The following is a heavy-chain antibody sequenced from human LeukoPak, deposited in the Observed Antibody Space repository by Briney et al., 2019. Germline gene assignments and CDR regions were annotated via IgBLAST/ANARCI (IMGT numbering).Heavy chain of an antibody. V-gene: IGHV4-61*03. D-gene: IGHD1-1*01. Sequence: PSETLPLTCSVSGASVSDGSYYWSWIRQPPGKGLEWIGYLYYSGNTNYSPSLSGRVSTSIDTSKNHFSLNLTSVTAADTAVYYCARGLSTGREDYFDYWGQGTLVSVSS. J-gene: IGHJ4*02. CDR2: LYYSGNT. CDR3: ARGLSTGREDYFDY. CDR1: GASVSDGSYY.